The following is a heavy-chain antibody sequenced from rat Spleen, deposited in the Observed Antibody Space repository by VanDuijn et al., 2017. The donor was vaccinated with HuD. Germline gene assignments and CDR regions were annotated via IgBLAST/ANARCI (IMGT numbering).Heavy chain of an antibody. CDR1: GFSLTSNS. Sequence: QVQLKESGPGLVQPSQTLSLTCTVSGFSLTSNSVHWVRQPPGKGLEWMGGIWGDGSTDYNSALKSRLSISRDTSKGQVFLKMNSLQTGDNAIFFCSRSCGGYSQHWFAYWGQGTLVTVSS. J-gene: IGHJ3*01. D-gene: IGHD1-11*01. V-gene: IGHV2-1*01. CDR3: SRSCGGYSQHWFAY. CDR2: IWGDGST.